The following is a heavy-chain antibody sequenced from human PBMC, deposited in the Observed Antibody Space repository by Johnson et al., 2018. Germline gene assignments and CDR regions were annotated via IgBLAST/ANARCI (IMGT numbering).Heavy chain of an antibody. D-gene: IGHD3-3*01. J-gene: IGHJ3*02. V-gene: IGHV3-74*01. Sequence: EVQLLESGGGLVQPGGSXRLSCAASGFTFSSYWMHWVRQAPGQGLVWVSRINSDGSSTSYADSVKGRFTISRANAKNTLYLQMNSLRAEDTAVYYCARVKDFWSGYLADAFDIWGQGTMVTVSS. CDR1: GFTFSSYW. CDR3: ARVKDFWSGYLADAFDI. CDR2: INSDGSST.